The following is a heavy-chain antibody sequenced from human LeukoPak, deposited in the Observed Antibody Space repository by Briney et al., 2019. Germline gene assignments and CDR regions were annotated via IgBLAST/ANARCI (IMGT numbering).Heavy chain of an antibody. J-gene: IGHJ4*01. CDR1: EFNFFSYG. CDR2: IFADGSTT. CDR3: ARELPREVTLDY. Sequence: PGGSLRLSYVAAEFNFFSYGMQWVRQAPGKRLVWVSRIFADGSTTSYADSVKGRFTVSRDNAKNTLYLQMDSLRAEDTAVYYCARELPREVTLDYWGQGTLVTVSP. D-gene: IGHD2-21*02. V-gene: IGHV3-74*01.